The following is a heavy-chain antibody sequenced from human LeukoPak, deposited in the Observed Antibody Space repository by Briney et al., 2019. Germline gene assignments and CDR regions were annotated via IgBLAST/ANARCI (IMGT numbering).Heavy chain of an antibody. D-gene: IGHD3-3*01. CDR1: GGSISSYY. Sequence: PSETLSLTCTVSGGSISSYYWSWIRQPPGKGLEWIGHIYYSGRTNYNPSLESRVTISVDTSKNQISLKLRSVTAADTAVYYCARAEGGSRFPGFDYWGQGALVTVSS. CDR3: ARAEGGSRFPGFDY. J-gene: IGHJ4*02. CDR2: IYYSGRT. V-gene: IGHV4-59*01.